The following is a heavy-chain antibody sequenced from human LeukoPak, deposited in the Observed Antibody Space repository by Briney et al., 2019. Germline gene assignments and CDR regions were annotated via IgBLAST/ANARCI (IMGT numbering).Heavy chain of an antibody. J-gene: IGHJ3*02. Sequence: SETLSLTCTVSGGSISSSSYYWGWIRQPPGKGLEWIGSIYYSGSTYYNPSLKSRVTISVDTSKNQFSLKLSSVTAADTAVYYCATLAGDSSGSMLFDIWGQGTMVTVSS. CDR1: GGSISSSSYY. CDR2: IYYSGST. CDR3: ATLAGDSSGSMLFDI. D-gene: IGHD3-22*01. V-gene: IGHV4-39*07.